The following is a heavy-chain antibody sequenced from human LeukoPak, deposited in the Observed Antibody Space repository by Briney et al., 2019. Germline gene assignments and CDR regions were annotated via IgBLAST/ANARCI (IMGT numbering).Heavy chain of an antibody. CDR2: IYPDDSDT. Sequence: PGESLKISCEGSGYSFTNYWIGWVRQVPGKGLEWMGIIYPDDSDTRYSPSFQGQVTISADKSIGTAYLQWSSLKASDTAMYYCAIGGDSSTSCYRCFNYWGQGTLVTVSS. CDR1: GYSFTNYW. D-gene: IGHD2-2*01. CDR3: AIGGDSSTSCYRCFNY. J-gene: IGHJ4*02. V-gene: IGHV5-51*01.